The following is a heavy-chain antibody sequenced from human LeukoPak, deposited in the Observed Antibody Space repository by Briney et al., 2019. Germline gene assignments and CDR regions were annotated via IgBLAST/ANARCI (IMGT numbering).Heavy chain of an antibody. V-gene: IGHV3-23*01. Sequence: GGTLRLSCAASGFTFRNYGMNWVRQAPGKGLEWLSGISPRGGGTYYADSVKGRFTVSRDNSKNMLYLQMNNLRPEDTATYYCAKRNTMVRGGPCFDYWGQGLMVTVSS. D-gene: IGHD3-10*01. CDR3: AKRNTMVRGGPCFDY. CDR1: GFTFRNYG. J-gene: IGHJ4*02. CDR2: ISPRGGGT.